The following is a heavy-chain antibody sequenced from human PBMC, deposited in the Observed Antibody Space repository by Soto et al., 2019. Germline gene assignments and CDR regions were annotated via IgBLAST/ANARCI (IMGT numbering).Heavy chain of an antibody. V-gene: IGHV4-61*03. CDR3: ARLKTAFDY. CDR1: GDTISTGGYT. J-gene: IGHJ4*01. Sequence: SETLSLTCDVSGDTISTGGYTWAWIRQPPGKGLEWIGYISNTGSTNYNPSLESRVTISVDTSKNHLFLKMTSVTAADTAVYYCARLKTAFDYWGHGILVTVSS. CDR2: ISNTGST. D-gene: IGHD5-18*01.